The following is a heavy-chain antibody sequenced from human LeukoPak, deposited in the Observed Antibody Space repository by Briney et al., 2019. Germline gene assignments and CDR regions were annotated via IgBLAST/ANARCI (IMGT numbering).Heavy chain of an antibody. V-gene: IGHV3-30*18. J-gene: IGHJ4*02. D-gene: IGHD4-17*01. Sequence: GGSLRLSCAASGFTFSSYGMHWVRQAPGKGLEWVAVISYDGSNKYYADSVKGRFTISRDNSKNTLYLQMNSQRAEDTAVYYCAKVDYGDYLPSFDNWGQGTLVTVSS. CDR1: GFTFSSYG. CDR2: ISYDGSNK. CDR3: AKVDYGDYLPSFDN.